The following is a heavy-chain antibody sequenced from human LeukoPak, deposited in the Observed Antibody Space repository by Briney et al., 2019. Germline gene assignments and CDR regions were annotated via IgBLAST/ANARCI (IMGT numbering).Heavy chain of an antibody. V-gene: IGHV1-24*01. J-gene: IGHJ4*02. CDR1: GYTLTELS. D-gene: IGHD3-22*01. Sequence: ASVKVSCKVSGYTLTELSMHWVRQAPAKGRAWMGGFDPEDGETIYAQKVQGRVTVTDDTSTDTAYMELSSMRSEDTAVYYCATGPYYYDSSGYYYELGYSGQGALGTVSS. CDR2: FDPEDGET. CDR3: ATGPYYYDSSGYYYELGY.